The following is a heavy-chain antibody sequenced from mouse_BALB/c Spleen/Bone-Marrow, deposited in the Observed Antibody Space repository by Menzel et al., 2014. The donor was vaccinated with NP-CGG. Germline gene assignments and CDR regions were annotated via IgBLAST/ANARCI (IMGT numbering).Heavy chain of an antibody. Sequence: VQLKESGAELVKPGASVKLSCTASGFNFKDTYMHWVKQSPEQGLEWIGWIDPATGNTKYDPKFQGKATITADTSSNTAYLQLSSLTSEDTAVYYCARVQLRRSSGLDYWGQGTTLTVSS. D-gene: IGHD2-4*01. CDR1: GFNFKDTY. J-gene: IGHJ2*01. V-gene: IGHV14-3*02. CDR3: ARVQLRRSSGLDY. CDR2: IDPATGNT.